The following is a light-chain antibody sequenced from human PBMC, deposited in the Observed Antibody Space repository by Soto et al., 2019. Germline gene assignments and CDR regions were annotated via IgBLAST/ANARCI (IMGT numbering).Light chain of an antibody. CDR2: AAS. CDR1: QGISSY. V-gene: IGKV1-8*01. CDR3: QQYYSYPQT. Sequence: IRLTQSPASLSASTGDRVTITCRASQGISSYLAWYQQKPGKAPKLLIYAASTLQSGVPSRFSGSGSGTDFTLTISCLQSEDFATYYCQQYYSYPQTFGQGTRWIS. J-gene: IGKJ1*01.